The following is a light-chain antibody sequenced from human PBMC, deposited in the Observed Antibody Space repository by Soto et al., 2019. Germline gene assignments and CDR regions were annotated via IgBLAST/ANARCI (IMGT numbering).Light chain of an antibody. CDR2: GNS. J-gene: IGLJ2*01. CDR3: KSYASSLSGRGGV. V-gene: IGLV1-40*01. Sequence: QSVLTQPPSVSGAPGQRVTISCTGSSSNIGAGYDVHWYQQLPGTAPKLLIYGNSNRPSGVPDRFSGSKSGTSASLAITGLQAEDEADYDCKSYASSLSGRGGVFGGGPQRTVL. CDR1: SSNIGAGYD.